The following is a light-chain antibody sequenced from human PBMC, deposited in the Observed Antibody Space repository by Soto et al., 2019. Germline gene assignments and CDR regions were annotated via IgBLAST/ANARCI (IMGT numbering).Light chain of an antibody. V-gene: IGKV3-11*01. Sequence: IVLTQSPATLSLSPGERATLSCRASQSVSSYLAWYQQKPGQAPRLLIYDASNRATGIPARFSGRGSGTDFTLTISSLEPEDFEVYYCPQRSDWPPITCGQGTRMEI. J-gene: IGKJ5*01. CDR1: QSVSSY. CDR2: DAS. CDR3: PQRSDWPPIT.